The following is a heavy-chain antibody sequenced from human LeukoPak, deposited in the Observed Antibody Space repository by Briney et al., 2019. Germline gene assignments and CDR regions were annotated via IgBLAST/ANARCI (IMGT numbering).Heavy chain of an antibody. CDR3: ARDGSSGWDRYYYYGMDV. Sequence: GGSLRLSCAASGFTFSSYSMNWVRQAPGKGLEWVSSISSSSSYIYYADSVKGRFTISRNNAKNSLYLQMDSLRAEDTAVYYCARDGSSGWDRYYYYGMDVWGQGTTVTVSS. CDR2: ISSSSSYI. D-gene: IGHD6-19*01. CDR1: GFTFSSYS. J-gene: IGHJ6*02. V-gene: IGHV3-21*01.